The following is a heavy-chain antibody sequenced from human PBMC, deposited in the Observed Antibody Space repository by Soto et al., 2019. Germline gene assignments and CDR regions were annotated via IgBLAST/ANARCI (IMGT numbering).Heavy chain of an antibody. Sequence: WASVKVSCKASGYTFTSYDINWVRQATGQGLEWMGWMNPNSGNTGYAQKFQGRVTMTRNTSISTAYMELSSLRSEDTAVYYCARGHRHIVVVTAPRGAFDIWGQGTIVTVS. CDR3: ARGHRHIVVVTAPRGAFDI. CDR1: GYTFTSYD. D-gene: IGHD2-21*02. J-gene: IGHJ3*02. CDR2: MNPNSGNT. V-gene: IGHV1-8*01.